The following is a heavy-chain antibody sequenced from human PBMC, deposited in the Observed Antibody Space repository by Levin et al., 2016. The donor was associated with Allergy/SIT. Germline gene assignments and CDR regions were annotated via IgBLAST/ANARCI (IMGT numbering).Heavy chain of an antibody. CDR1: GFTFSSYS. D-gene: IGHD3-22*01. J-gene: IGHJ3*02. V-gene: IGHV3-48*01. CDR3: ARDQDSSGYGVPDAFDI. Sequence: GESLKISCAASGFTFSSYSMNWVRQAPGKGLEWVSYISSSSNTIYYADSVKGRFTISRDNAKNSLSLQMNSLRAEDTAVYYCARDQDSSGYGVPDAFDIWGQGTMVTVSS. CDR2: ISSSSNTI.